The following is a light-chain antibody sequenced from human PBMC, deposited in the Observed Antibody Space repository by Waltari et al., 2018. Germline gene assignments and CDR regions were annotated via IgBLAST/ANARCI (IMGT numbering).Light chain of an antibody. CDR1: QRITSW. J-gene: IGKJ1*01. Sequence: DIQMTQPPSTLSASVGDRVTITCRASQRITSWLAWYQQLPGKPPKLLIYKASTLESGVPSRFSGSGSGTEFTLTISSLQPDDFATYYCQQYNSYPWTFGHGTKVELK. V-gene: IGKV1-5*03. CDR2: KAS. CDR3: QQYNSYPWT.